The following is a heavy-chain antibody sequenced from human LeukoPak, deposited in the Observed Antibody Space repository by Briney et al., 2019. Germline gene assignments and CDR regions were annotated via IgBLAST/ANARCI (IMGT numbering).Heavy chain of an antibody. Sequence: GGSLRLSCAGSGFALKSYSLTWVRQAPGKGLEWVSSISSTSAYIHYADSVKGRFTISRDNVDNVVYLEMNSLGAEDTATYYCARVAVSGPTGWFGSWGQGTLVIVSS. CDR1: GFALKSYS. D-gene: IGHD2-8*02. J-gene: IGHJ5*01. V-gene: IGHV3-21*01. CDR2: ISSTSAYI. CDR3: ARVAVSGPTGWFGS.